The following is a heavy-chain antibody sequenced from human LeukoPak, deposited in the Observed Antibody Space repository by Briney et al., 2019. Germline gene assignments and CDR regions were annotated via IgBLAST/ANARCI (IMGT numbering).Heavy chain of an antibody. J-gene: IGHJ4*02. CDR1: GYTLTELS. CDR2: FDPEDGET. Sequence: GASVKVSCKVSGYTLTELSMHSVRQAPGKGLEWMGGFDPEDGETIYAQKFQGRVTMTEDTSTDTAYMELSSLRSEDTAVYYCATGDSSGSNYFDYWGQGTLVTVSS. V-gene: IGHV1-24*01. D-gene: IGHD3-22*01. CDR3: ATGDSSGSNYFDY.